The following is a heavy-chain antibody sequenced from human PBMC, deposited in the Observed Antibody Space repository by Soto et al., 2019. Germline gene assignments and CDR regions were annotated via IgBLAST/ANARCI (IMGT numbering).Heavy chain of an antibody. Sequence: SETLSLTCTVSGGSISSYYWSWIRQPPGKGLEWIGYIYYSGSTNYNPSLKSRVTISGDTSKNQFSLKLSSVTAADTAVYYCARLYGFSGFDYWGQGTLVTVS. CDR2: IYYSGST. J-gene: IGHJ4*02. CDR1: GGSISSYY. CDR3: ARLYGFSGFDY. D-gene: IGHD6-25*01. V-gene: IGHV4-59*08.